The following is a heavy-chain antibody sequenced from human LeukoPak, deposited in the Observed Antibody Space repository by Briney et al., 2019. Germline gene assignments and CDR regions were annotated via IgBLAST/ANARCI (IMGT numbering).Heavy chain of an antibody. Sequence: SETLSLTCTVSGDSVRTSNYYWSWIRQPPGKGLEWIGYIHYSGNTNYNTSLKSRVTISVDTSKNQFSLKLSSVTAADTAVYYCARVLLPKGIAAAGTRNWFDPWGQGTLVTVSS. V-gene: IGHV4-61*01. CDR2: IHYSGNT. J-gene: IGHJ5*02. CDR3: ARVLLPKGIAAAGTRNWFDP. D-gene: IGHD6-13*01. CDR1: GDSVRTSNYY.